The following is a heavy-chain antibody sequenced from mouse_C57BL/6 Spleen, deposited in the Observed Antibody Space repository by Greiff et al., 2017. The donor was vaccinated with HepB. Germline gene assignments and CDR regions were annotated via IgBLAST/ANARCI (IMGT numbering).Heavy chain of an antibody. V-gene: IGHV14-2*01. CDR3: ARYFYGRSDGYFDV. J-gene: IGHJ1*03. CDR1: GFNIKDYY. D-gene: IGHD1-1*01. CDR2: IDPEEGET. Sequence: VQLQQSGAELVKPGASVKLSCTASGFNIKDYYMHWVKQRTEQGLEWIGRIDPEEGETKYAPKFQGKATITADTSTNTPYLQLSILTSEDTTGYYCARYFYGRSDGYFDVWGTGTTVTVSS.